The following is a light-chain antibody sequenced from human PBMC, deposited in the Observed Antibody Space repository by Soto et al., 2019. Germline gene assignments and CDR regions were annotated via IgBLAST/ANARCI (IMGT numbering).Light chain of an antibody. CDR2: GAS. V-gene: IGKV3-20*01. CDR1: QSVSSSY. Sequence: EIVLTQSPGTLSLSPGERATLSCRASQSVSSSYLAGYQQKPCQAPRLLIYGASSRATGIPDMFSGSGSGTDFTLTISRLEPEDFAVYYWQQYGSSPRTFGQGTKVEIK. CDR3: QQYGSSPRT. J-gene: IGKJ1*01.